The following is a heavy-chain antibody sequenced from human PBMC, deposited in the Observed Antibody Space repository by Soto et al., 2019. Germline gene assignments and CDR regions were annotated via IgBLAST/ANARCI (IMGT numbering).Heavy chain of an antibody. CDR2: ISSSSSYI. V-gene: IGHV3-21*01. Sequence: EVQLVESGGGLVKPGGSLRLSCAASGFTFSSYSMNWVRQAPGKGLEWVSSISSSSSYIYYADSVKGRFTISRDNAKNSLYLQMNSLRAEDTAVYDCARVFGDIVVVPAARFDYWGQGTLVTVSS. D-gene: IGHD2-2*01. J-gene: IGHJ4*02. CDR3: ARVFGDIVVVPAARFDY. CDR1: GFTFSSYS.